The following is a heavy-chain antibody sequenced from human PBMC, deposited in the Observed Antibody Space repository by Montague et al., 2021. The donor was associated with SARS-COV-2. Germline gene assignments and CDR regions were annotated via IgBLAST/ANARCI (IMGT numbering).Heavy chain of an antibody. V-gene: IGHV4-59*01. J-gene: IGHJ4*02. CDR3: ARVEGMIGGITHFDY. D-gene: IGHD2-21*01. CDR2: TYYSGST. Sequence: SETLSLTCSVSGASTKSYYWTWVRQSPGKGLQWIGYTYYSGSTSXDPSLQSRLTMTVDTSKNQFTLRLMSVTAADSAVYYCARVEGMIGGITHFDYWGQGLPVTVSS. CDR1: GASTKSYY.